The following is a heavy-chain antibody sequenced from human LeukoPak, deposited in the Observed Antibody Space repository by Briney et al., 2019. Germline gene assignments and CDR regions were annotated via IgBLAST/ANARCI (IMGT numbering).Heavy chain of an antibody. CDR3: ARDQRGYDILTGYYSDYYFDY. CDR1: GFTFSSYG. V-gene: IGHV3-33*01. Sequence: PGGSLRLSCAASGFTFSSYGMHWVRQAPGKGLEWVAVIWYDGSNKYYADSVKGRFTISRDSSKDTLYLQMNSLRAEDTAVYYCARDQRGYDILTGYYSDYYFDYWGQGTLVTVSS. J-gene: IGHJ4*02. D-gene: IGHD3-9*01. CDR2: IWYDGSNK.